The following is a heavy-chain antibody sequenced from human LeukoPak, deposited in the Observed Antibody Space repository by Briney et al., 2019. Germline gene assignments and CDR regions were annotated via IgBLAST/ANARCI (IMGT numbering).Heavy chain of an antibody. V-gene: IGHV3-30-3*01. D-gene: IGHD6-13*01. Sequence: GRSLRLSCAASGFNFSSYAMHWVRQAPGKGLEWVAVISYVGSNKNYADSVKGRFTISRDNSKNTLFLQMNNLRAEDTAVYFCARDIAATGTFCDYWGQGTLVTVSS. CDR2: ISYVGSNK. CDR3: ARDIAATGTFCDY. CDR1: GFNFSSYA. J-gene: IGHJ4*02.